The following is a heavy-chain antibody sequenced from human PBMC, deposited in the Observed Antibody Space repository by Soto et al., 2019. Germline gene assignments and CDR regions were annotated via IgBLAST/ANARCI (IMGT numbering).Heavy chain of an antibody. CDR2: IKQDGSEK. J-gene: IGHJ4*02. V-gene: IGHV3-7*01. CDR3: ARVSLGAYLLDF. CDR1: GFTFSSYW. Sequence: EVQLVEAGGGLVQPGGSLRLSCAASGFTFSSYWMSWVRQAPGQGLEWVANIKQDGSEKYSVDSVKGRFTISRDNAKNSLYLQMNSLRAEATAVYYCARVSLGAYLLDFWGQGTLVTVSS. D-gene: IGHD3-3*01.